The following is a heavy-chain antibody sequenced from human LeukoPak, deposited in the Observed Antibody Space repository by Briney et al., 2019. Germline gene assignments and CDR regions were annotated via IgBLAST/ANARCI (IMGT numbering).Heavy chain of an antibody. CDR3: ARDPESSGWYGGYYFDY. D-gene: IGHD6-19*01. Sequence: ASVKVSRKASGYTFTNYGISWVRQAPGQGLEWMGWISAYNVNTNYARKLQGRVTMTTDTSTSTAYMELRSLRSDDTAVYYCARDPESSGWYGGYYFDYWGQGTLVTVSS. V-gene: IGHV1-18*04. CDR2: ISAYNVNT. J-gene: IGHJ4*02. CDR1: GYTFTNYG.